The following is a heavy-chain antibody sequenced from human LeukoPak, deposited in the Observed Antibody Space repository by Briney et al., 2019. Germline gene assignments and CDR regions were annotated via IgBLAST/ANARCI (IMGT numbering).Heavy chain of an antibody. V-gene: IGHV4-39*07. Sequence: SETLSLTCAVSGGSISSSSYYWGWIRQPPGKGLEWIGSIYYSGSAYKNPALKSRLTISVDTSKNQFSLRLSSVTAADTAVYYCARATIAAPPLNWFDPWGQGTPVTVSS. D-gene: IGHD6-13*01. CDR3: ARATIAAPPLNWFDP. J-gene: IGHJ5*02. CDR1: GGSISSSSYY. CDR2: IYYSGSA.